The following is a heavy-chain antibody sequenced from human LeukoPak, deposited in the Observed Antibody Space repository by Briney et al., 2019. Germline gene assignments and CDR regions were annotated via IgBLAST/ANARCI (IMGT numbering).Heavy chain of an antibody. Sequence: GESLKISCKGSGYNFTSYCIGWVRQMPGKGLEWMGIIYPDDSDTRYSPSFQGQVTISADKSISIAYLQWSSLKASDTAIYYCARHPDGGGYFDYWGQGTLVTVSS. V-gene: IGHV5-51*01. D-gene: IGHD3-16*01. CDR1: GYNFTSYC. CDR2: IYPDDSDT. J-gene: IGHJ4*02. CDR3: ARHPDGGGYFDY.